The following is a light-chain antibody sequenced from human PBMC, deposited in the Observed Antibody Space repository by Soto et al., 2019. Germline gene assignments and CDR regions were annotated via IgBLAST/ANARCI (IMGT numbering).Light chain of an antibody. CDR3: QQYDNLPLT. J-gene: IGKJ4*01. CDR2: DAS. V-gene: IGKV1-33*01. Sequence: IQMTQSPSSLSASVGDRVTIACRSSQDISNYLNWYQQKPGKAPKLLIYDASNLETGVPSRFSGSGSGTDFTFTISSLQPEDIATYYCQQYDNLPLTFGGGTNAAIK. CDR1: QDISNY.